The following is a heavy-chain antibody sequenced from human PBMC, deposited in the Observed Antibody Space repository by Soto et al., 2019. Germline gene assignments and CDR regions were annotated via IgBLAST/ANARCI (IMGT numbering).Heavy chain of an antibody. CDR3: AHNRRDFWSGYLDY. V-gene: IGHV2-5*02. D-gene: IGHD3-3*01. J-gene: IGHJ4*02. CDR2: IYWDDDK. Sequence: QITLKESGPTLVKPTQTLTLTCTFSGFSLSTSGVGVGWIRQPPGKALEWLALIYWDDDKRYSPSLKSRLTVNKCTFXNQVVLTMTNMDPVDTATYYCAHNRRDFWSGYLDYWGQGTLVTVSS. CDR1: GFSLSTSGVG.